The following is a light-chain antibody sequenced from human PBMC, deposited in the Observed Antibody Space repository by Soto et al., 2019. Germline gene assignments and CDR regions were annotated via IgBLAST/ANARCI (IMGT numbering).Light chain of an antibody. J-gene: IGLJ2*01. CDR1: RSNIGTYT. CDR3: AASDDSLRAVV. Sequence: QSVLTQSPSASATPGQRVTISCSGGRSNIGTYTVNWYQQLPGTAPTLLIFRNHQRPSGVPDRFSGSKSGTSASLAISGPQSEDEADYYCAASDDSLRAVVFGGGTKLNVL. V-gene: IGLV1-44*01. CDR2: RNH.